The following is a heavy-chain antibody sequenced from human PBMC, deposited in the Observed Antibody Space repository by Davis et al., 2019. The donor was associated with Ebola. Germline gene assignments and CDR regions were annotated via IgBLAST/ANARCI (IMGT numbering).Heavy chain of an antibody. D-gene: IGHD2-2*02. Sequence: SVKVSCNASAGTFSSYAISWVRQAPGQGLEWMGGIIPIFGTANYAQKFQGRVTITADKSTSTAYMELSSLRSEDTAVYYCVGSDCSSTSCYTGGDYWGQGTLVTVSS. J-gene: IGHJ4*02. CDR2: IIPIFGTA. V-gene: IGHV1-69*06. CDR1: AGTFSSYA. CDR3: VGSDCSSTSCYTGGDY.